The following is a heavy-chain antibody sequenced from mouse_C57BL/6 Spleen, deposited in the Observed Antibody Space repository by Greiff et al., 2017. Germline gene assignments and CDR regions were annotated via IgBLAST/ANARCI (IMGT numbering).Heavy chain of an antibody. D-gene: IGHD2-3*01. V-gene: IGHV5-17*01. J-gene: IGHJ3*01. CDR3: ARSGYYWAWFAY. Sequence: DVKLVESGGGLVKPGGSLKLSCAASGFTFSDYGMHWVRQAPEKGLEWVAYISSGSSTIYYADTVKGRFTISRDNAKNTLFLQMTSLRSEDTAMYYCARSGYYWAWFAYWGQGTLVTVSA. CDR2: ISSGSSTI. CDR1: GFTFSDYG.